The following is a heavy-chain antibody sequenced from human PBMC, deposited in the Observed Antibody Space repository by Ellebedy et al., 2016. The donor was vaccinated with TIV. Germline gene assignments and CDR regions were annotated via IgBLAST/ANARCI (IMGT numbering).Heavy chain of an antibody. CDR1: GYTFTGYY. V-gene: IGHV1-2*02. CDR2: INPNSGGT. CDR3: ARGGIYTPTLARIAATDY. Sequence: ASVKVSXXASGYTFTGYYMHWVRQASGQGLEWMGWINPNSGGTNYAQKFQGRVTMTRDTSISTAYMELSRLRSDDTAVYYCARGGIYTPTLARIAATDYWGQGTLVTVSS. J-gene: IGHJ4*02. D-gene: IGHD6-13*01.